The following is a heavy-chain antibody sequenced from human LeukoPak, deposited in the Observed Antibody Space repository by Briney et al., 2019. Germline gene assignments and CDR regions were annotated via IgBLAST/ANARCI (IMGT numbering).Heavy chain of an antibody. D-gene: IGHD2-15*01. V-gene: IGHV3-21*01. CDR1: GFTFSSYS. J-gene: IGHJ4*02. Sequence: GGSLRLSCAASGFTFSSYSMNWVRQAPGKGLEWVSSISSSSSYIYYADSVKGRFTISRDNAKSSLYLQMNSLRAEDAAVYYCARDGGDYFDYWGQGTLVTVSS. CDR3: ARDGGDYFDY. CDR2: ISSSSSYI.